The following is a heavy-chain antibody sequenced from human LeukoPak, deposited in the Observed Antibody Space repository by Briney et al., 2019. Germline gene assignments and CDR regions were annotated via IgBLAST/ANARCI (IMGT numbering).Heavy chain of an antibody. J-gene: IGHJ4*02. D-gene: IGHD5-12*01. CDR2: INSDGSST. V-gene: IGHV3-74*01. CDR3: AREWSGYDPYYFDY. Sequence: GGSLRLSCAASGFTFSSYWMHWVRQAPGKGLVWVSRINSDGSSTSYADSVKGRFTISRDNAKNTLYLQMNSLRAEDTAVYYCAREWSGYDPYYFDYWGQGTLVTVSS. CDR1: GFTFSSYW.